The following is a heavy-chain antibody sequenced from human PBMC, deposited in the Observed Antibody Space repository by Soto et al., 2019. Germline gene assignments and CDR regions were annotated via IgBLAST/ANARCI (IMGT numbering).Heavy chain of an antibody. Sequence: PGGSLRLSCDASGFIFSDYNMTWIRRAPGKGLEWVSYINRDGLDIKYAYSVRGRFTISRDNTKKSVFLQINSLRAEDTAVYYCVRVPEHSDGYCFDYWGPGALVTFS. CDR3: VRVPEHSDGYCFDY. CDR2: INRDGLDI. J-gene: IGHJ4*02. V-gene: IGHV3-11*06. CDR1: GFIFSDYN. D-gene: IGHD5-18*01.